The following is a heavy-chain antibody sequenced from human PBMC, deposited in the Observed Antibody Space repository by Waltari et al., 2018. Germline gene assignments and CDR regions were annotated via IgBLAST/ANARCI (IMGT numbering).Heavy chain of an antibody. Sequence: QVQLQESGPGLVKPSETLSLTCTVSGGSMNTYYWTWIRQPPGKGLEYIGYIYDSGATNYNPSLKSRITISIDTSMNQFYLKVTSVTAADTAVYYCARGDRAPSGYCTELDYWGQGTMVTVSS. CDR2: IYDSGAT. D-gene: IGHD5-12*01. J-gene: IGHJ4*02. V-gene: IGHV4-59*01. CDR3: ARGDRAPSGYCTELDY. CDR1: GGSMNTYY.